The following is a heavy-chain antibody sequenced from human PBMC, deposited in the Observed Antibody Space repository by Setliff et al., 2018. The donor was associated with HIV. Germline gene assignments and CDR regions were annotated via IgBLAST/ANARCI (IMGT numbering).Heavy chain of an antibody. Sequence: TWGSLRLSCAASGFTFSNYSMNWVRQTPGKGLEWVSSISASATYIYYADSVKGRSTISRDNSKNTLYLQMNSLRAEDTAVYYCAKQGDTAMVTNYYYMDVWGKGTTVTVSS. D-gene: IGHD5-18*01. CDR3: AKQGDTAMVTNYYYMDV. V-gene: IGHV3-21*01. J-gene: IGHJ6*03. CDR2: ISASATYI. CDR1: GFTFSNYS.